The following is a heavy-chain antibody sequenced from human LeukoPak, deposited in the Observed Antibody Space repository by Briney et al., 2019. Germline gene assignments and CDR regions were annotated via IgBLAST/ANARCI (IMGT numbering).Heavy chain of an antibody. V-gene: IGHV3-11*01. CDR2: ISNSGSTI. J-gene: IGHJ6*03. Sequence: PGGSLRLSCAASGFTFSDYYMRWIRQAPGEGLEWVSYISNSGSTIYYADSVKGRFTISRDNAKNSLYLQMTSLRAEDTAVYYCTRFYSGYDYNYYYYMHVWAKGTTVTVSS. CDR1: GFTFSDYY. CDR3: TRFYSGYDYNYYYYMHV. D-gene: IGHD5-12*01.